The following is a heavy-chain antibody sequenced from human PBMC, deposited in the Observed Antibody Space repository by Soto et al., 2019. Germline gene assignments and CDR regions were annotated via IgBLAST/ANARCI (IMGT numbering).Heavy chain of an antibody. CDR1: GYTFTRYG. J-gene: IGHJ5*02. V-gene: IGHV1-18*01. D-gene: IGHD1-1*01. CDR2: ISADSGNT. Sequence: ASVKVSCKASGYTFTRYGISWVRQAPGQGLEWMGWISADSGNTNYAQKLQGRVTMTTDTSTSTAYMELKSLRSDDTAVYYCARHNSQWPNWFDPWGQGTLVTVSS. CDR3: ARHNSQWPNWFDP.